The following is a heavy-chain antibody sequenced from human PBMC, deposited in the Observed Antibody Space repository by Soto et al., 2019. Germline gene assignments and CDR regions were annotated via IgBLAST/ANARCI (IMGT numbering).Heavy chain of an antibody. V-gene: IGHV1-3*01. CDR1: GYTFTSYA. Sequence: QVQLVQSGAEVKKPGASVKVSCKASGYTFTSYAMHWVRQAPGQRLEWMGGINAGNGNTKYSQKFQGRVTITRDTSASTADMELSSLRSEDTAVYYCARWGGFGELSASNRYYYYGMDVWGQGTTVTVSS. CDR3: ARWGGFGELSASNRYYYYGMDV. J-gene: IGHJ6*02. CDR2: INAGNGNT. D-gene: IGHD3-10*01.